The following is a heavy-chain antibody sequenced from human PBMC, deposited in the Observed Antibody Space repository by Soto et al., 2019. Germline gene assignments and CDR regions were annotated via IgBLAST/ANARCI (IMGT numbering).Heavy chain of an antibody. V-gene: IGHV3-66*01. CDR3: ARETDGDYVPDY. J-gene: IGHJ4*02. CDR2: IYSGGST. D-gene: IGHD4-17*01. Sequence: GGSLRLSCAASGFTVSSNYMSWVRQAPGKGLEWVSVIYSGGSTYYADSVKGRFTISRDNSKNTLYLQMNSLRAEDTAVYYCARETDGDYVPDYWGQGTLVTVSS. CDR1: GFTVSSNY.